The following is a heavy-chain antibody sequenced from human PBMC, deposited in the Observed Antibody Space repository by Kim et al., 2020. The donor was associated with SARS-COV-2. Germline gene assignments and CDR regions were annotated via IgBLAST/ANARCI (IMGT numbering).Heavy chain of an antibody. D-gene: IGHD3-10*01. CDR1: GFTFDDYA. V-gene: IGHV3-9*01. CDR3: AKDYYGLGNAFNI. Sequence: SLRLSCAASGFTFDDYAMHWVRQAPGKGLEWISGISWNSGSVGYAASVKGRFIIARDNAKNSLFLQLNSLRLEDTAFYYCAKDYYGLGNAFNIWGQGTLVTVSP. J-gene: IGHJ3*02. CDR2: ISWNSGSV.